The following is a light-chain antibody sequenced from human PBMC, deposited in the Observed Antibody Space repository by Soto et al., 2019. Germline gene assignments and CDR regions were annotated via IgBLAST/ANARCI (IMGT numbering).Light chain of an antibody. Sequence: QSVLTQPPSASGTPGQRVTISCSGSSSNIGSNTVNWYQQLPGTAPQPLIYSNNQRPSGVPDRFSGSKSGTSASLAISGLQSEDEADYYCAAWDDSLNGPVFGTGTKVTVL. CDR2: SNN. CDR3: AAWDDSLNGPV. J-gene: IGLJ1*01. V-gene: IGLV1-44*01. CDR1: SSNIGSNT.